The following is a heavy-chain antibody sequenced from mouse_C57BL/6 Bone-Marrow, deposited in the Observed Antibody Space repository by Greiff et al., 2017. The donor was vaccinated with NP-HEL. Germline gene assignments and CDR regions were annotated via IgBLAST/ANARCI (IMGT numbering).Heavy chain of an antibody. D-gene: IGHD1-1*01. J-gene: IGHJ2*01. CDR1: GYTFTSYW. V-gene: IGHV1-55*01. Sequence: VKLQQPGAELVKPGASVKMSCKASGYTFTSYWITWVKQRPGQGLEWIGDIYPGSGSTNYNDKFKSKATLTVDTSSSTAYMQLSSLTSEDSAVYYCASPYGSSHFDYWGQGTTLTVSS. CDR3: ASPYGSSHFDY. CDR2: IYPGSGST.